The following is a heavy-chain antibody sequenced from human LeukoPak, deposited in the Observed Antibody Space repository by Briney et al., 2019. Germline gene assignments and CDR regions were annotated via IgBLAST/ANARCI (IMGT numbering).Heavy chain of an antibody. CDR3: ARDTSWDAFDI. CDR1: GGSISSGDYY. Sequence: PSQTLSLTCTVSGGSISSGDYYWSWIRQPPGKGLEWIGYIYYSGSTYYNPSLKSRVTISVDTSKTQFSLKLSSVTAADTAVYYCARDTSWDAFDIWGQGTMVTVSS. D-gene: IGHD2-2*01. J-gene: IGHJ3*02. V-gene: IGHV4-30-4*01. CDR2: IYYSGST.